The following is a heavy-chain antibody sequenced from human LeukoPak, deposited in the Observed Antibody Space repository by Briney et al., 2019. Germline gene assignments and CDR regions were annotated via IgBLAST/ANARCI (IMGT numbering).Heavy chain of an antibody. CDR2: IYPGDSDT. Sequence: GESLQISCKGSGYSFTTYWIGWVRQMPGKGLEWMGIIYPGDSDTRYSPSFQGQVTISADKSISTAYLQWSRLKASDTAMYYCARNLYSSGGHWFDPWGQGTLVTVSS. V-gene: IGHV5-51*06. J-gene: IGHJ5*02. CDR1: GYSFTTYW. D-gene: IGHD3-22*01. CDR3: ARNLYSSGGHWFDP.